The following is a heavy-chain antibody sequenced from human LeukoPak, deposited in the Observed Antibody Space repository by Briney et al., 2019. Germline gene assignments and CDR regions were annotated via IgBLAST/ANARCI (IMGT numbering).Heavy chain of an antibody. CDR2: IWFDGIRK. Sequence: GGSLRLSCAASGFTFSNYGMHWVRQIPGKGLEWVAAIWFDGIRKYYADSVKGRLTISRDNSKNTLYLQMNSLRAEDTAVYYCARDLEDSSPFGAFDMWGQGTMVTASS. D-gene: IGHD3-22*01. CDR1: GFTFSNYG. J-gene: IGHJ3*02. V-gene: IGHV3-33*01. CDR3: ARDLEDSSPFGAFDM.